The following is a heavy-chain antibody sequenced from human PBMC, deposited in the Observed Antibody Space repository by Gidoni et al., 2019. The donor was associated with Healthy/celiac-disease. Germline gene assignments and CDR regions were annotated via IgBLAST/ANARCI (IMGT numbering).Heavy chain of an antibody. D-gene: IGHD2-2*01. CDR1: GGSISSYY. Sequence: QVQLQESGPGLVKPSETLSLTCTGSGGSISSYYWSWIRQPAGKGLEWIGRIYTSGSTNYNPSLKSRVTMSVDTSKNQFSLKLSSVTAADTAVYYCARESIVVVPAAILWFDPWGQGTLVTVSS. V-gene: IGHV4-4*07. CDR2: IYTSGST. CDR3: ARESIVVVPAAILWFDP. J-gene: IGHJ5*02.